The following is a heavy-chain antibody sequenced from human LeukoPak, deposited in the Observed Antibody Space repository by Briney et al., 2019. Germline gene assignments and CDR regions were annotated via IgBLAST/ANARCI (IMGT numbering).Heavy chain of an antibody. D-gene: IGHD2-2*01. V-gene: IGHV3-23*01. Sequence: GGSLRLSCAASGFTFSNYAMTWVRQAPGKGLEWVSAISGSGGSTYYADSVKGRFTISRDNSKNTLYLQMNSLRAEDTAVYYCAKLRPLGYCSSTSCYRYFDYWGQGTLVTVSS. J-gene: IGHJ4*02. CDR2: ISGSGGST. CDR1: GFTFSNYA. CDR3: AKLRPLGYCSSTSCYRYFDY.